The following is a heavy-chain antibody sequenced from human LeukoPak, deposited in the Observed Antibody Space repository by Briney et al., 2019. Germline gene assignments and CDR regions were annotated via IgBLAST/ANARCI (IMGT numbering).Heavy chain of an antibody. J-gene: IGHJ4*02. D-gene: IGHD3-22*01. CDR3: ARDRYYYDSSGGRIFDY. CDR2: MSFTGSS. Sequence: PSDTLSLTCTVSGVSINNSNYCWAWIRQPPGKELEWIGIMSFTGSSHYNPSFQGRFTLSVDTSKNQFSLKLSSVTAADTAVYYCARDRYYYDSSGGRIFDYWGQGTLVTVSS. V-gene: IGHV4-39*07. CDR1: GVSINNSNYC.